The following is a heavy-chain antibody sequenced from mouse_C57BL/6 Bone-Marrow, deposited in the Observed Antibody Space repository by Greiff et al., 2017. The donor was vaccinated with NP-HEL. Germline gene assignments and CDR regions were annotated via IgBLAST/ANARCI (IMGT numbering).Heavy chain of an antibody. J-gene: IGHJ1*03. CDR1: GYTFTSYW. Sequence: QVQLQQPGAELVMPGASVKLSCKASGYTFTSYWMHWVKQRPGQGLEWIGEIDPSDSYTNYNQKFKGKSTLTVDKSSSTAYMQLSSLTSEDSAVYYCARDYDGSSYDCYFDVWGTGTTVTVSS. CDR2: IDPSDSYT. D-gene: IGHD1-1*01. CDR3: ARDYDGSSYDCYFDV. V-gene: IGHV1-69*01.